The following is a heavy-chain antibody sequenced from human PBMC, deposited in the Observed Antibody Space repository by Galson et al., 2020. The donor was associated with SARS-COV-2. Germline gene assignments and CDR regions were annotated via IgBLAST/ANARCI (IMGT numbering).Heavy chain of an antibody. V-gene: IGHV4-59*01. CDR3: ARGFDY. CDR1: GGSISSYY. CDR2: IYYSGST. J-gene: IGHJ4*02. Sequence: SETLSLTCTVSGGSISSYYWSWMRQPPGKGLEWIGDIYYSGSTNYNPSLKSRVTISVDTSKNQFSLKLSSVTAADTAVYYCARGFDYWGQGTLVTVSS.